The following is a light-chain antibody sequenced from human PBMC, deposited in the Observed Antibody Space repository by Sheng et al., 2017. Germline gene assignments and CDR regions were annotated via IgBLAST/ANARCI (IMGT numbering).Light chain of an antibody. CDR3: QQYYSTPYT. J-gene: IGKJ2*01. CDR1: QSVLYSSNNKNY. V-gene: IGKV4-1*01. CDR2: WAS. Sequence: DIVMTQSPDSLAVSLGERATINCKSSQSVLYSSNNKNYLTWYQHKPGQPPKLLIYWASTRESGVPDRFSGSGSGTDFTLTISSLQAEDVAVYYCQQYYSTPYTFGQG.